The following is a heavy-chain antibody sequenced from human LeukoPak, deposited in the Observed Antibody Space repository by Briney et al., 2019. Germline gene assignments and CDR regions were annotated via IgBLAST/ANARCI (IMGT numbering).Heavy chain of an antibody. CDR2: IYYSGST. D-gene: IGHD3-10*01. CDR3: ASAGHHYGSGSYWFDP. CDR1: GGSISSGGYY. V-gene: IGHV4-31*03. Sequence: SSETLSLTCTVSGGSISSGGYYWSWIRQHPGKGLEWIGYIYYSGSTYYNPSLKSRVTISVDTSKNQFSLKLSSVTAADTAVYYCASAGHHYGSGSYWFDPWGQGTLVTVSS. J-gene: IGHJ5*02.